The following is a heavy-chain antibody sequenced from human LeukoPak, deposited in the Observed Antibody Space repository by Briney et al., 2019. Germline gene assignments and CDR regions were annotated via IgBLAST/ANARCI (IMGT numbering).Heavy chain of an antibody. V-gene: IGHV3-43*02. CDR3: AKDIQGYCSSTSRPPEDV. CDR2: ISGDGGST. D-gene: IGHD2-2*01. CDR1: GFTFDDYA. J-gene: IGHJ6*04. Sequence: PGGSLRLSCAASGFTFDDYAMHWVRQAPGKGLEWVSLISGDGGSTYYADSVKGRFTISRDNSKNSLYLQMNSLRTEDTALYYCAKDIQGYCSSTSRPPEDVWGKGTTVTVSS.